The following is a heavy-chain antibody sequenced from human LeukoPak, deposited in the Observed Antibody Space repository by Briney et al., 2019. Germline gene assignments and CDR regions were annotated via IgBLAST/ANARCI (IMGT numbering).Heavy chain of an antibody. CDR2: IYYSGST. D-gene: IGHD3-10*01. CDR3: ARHSSYYGSGYFDY. CDR1: GGSISSGDYY. V-gene: IGHV4-30-4*01. Sequence: SQTLSLTCTVSGGSISSGDYYWSWIRQPPGKGLEWIGYIYYSGSTHYNPSLKSRVIISIDTSKNQFSLKLSSVTAADTAVYYCARHSSYYGSGYFDYWGQGTLVTVSS. J-gene: IGHJ4*02.